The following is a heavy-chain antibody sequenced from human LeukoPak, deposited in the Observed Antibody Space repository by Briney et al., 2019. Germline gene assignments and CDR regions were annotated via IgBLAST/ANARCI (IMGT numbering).Heavy chain of an antibody. CDR2: MSYSGTT. Sequence: KASETLSLTCTVSGGSISSGGFYWNWIRQHPVKGLEWIGFMSYSGTTNYNPSLKGRVTMSVDTTQNQFSLRLSSVTAADTAMYYCARKNDYGASYYIDVWGRGTTVTVSS. D-gene: IGHD4-17*01. CDR3: ARKNDYGASYYIDV. J-gene: IGHJ6*03. V-gene: IGHV4-31*03. CDR1: GGSISSGGFY.